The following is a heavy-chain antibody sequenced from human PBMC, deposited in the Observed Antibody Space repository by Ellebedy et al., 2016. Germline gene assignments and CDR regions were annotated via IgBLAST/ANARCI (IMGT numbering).Heavy chain of an antibody. D-gene: IGHD5-18*01. V-gene: IGHV3-33*08. CDR2: IWYDGSNE. Sequence: GESLKISCAASGFTVSSNYMSWVRQAPGKGLEWVTVIWYDGSNEYYADSVKGRFTISRDNSKNTLYLQMNSLRPDDTAVYYCARDSRYNYGYFDYWGQGTLVTISS. J-gene: IGHJ4*02. CDR1: GFTVSSNY. CDR3: ARDSRYNYGYFDY.